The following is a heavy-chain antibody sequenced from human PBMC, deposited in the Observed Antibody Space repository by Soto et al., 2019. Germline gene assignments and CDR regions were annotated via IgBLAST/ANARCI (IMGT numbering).Heavy chain of an antibody. CDR3: ARGQYYSSGSAATSYFYFGIDV. D-gene: IGHD3-10*01. CDR1: GRSFSSDG. Sequence: SVKVSCKASGRSFSSDGVSWVRQAPGQGLEWMGGIIPVFGNTKYVQRFQGRLTITADKSTSTVYMEMSSLSSEDTAVYFCARGQYYSSGSAATSYFYFGIDVWGQGTTVTGSS. V-gene: IGHV1-69*06. CDR2: IIPVFGNT. J-gene: IGHJ6*02.